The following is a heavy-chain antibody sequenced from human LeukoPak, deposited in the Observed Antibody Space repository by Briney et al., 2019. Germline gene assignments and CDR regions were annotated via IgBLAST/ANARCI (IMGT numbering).Heavy chain of an antibody. CDR3: ARIDRVQQWLVRTTGFDY. CDR1: GYSFTSYW. D-gene: IGHD6-19*01. CDR2: IYPGDSDT. J-gene: IGHJ4*02. V-gene: IGHV5-51*01. Sequence: GESLKISCKGSGYSFTSYWIGWVRQMPGKGLEWMGIIYPGDSDTRYSPSFQGQVTISADKSISTAYLQWSSLKASDTAMYYCARIDRVQQWLVRTTGFDYWGQGTLVTVSS.